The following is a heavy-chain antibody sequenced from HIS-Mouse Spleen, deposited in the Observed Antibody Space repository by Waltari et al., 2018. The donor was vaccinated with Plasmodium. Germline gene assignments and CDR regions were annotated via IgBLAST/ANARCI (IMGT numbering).Heavy chain of an antibody. V-gene: IGHV3-48*01. CDR3: ARVNSGSYYWFDP. Sequence: EVQLVESGGGLVQHGGSLRLSCAASGFTFSSSSMNRVCQAPGKGLEWVSYISSISSTIYYADSVKGRFTISRDNAKNSLYLQMNSLRAEDTAVYYCARVNSGSYYWFDPWGQGTLVTVSS. D-gene: IGHD1-26*01. J-gene: IGHJ5*02. CDR1: GFTFSSSS. CDR2: ISSISSTI.